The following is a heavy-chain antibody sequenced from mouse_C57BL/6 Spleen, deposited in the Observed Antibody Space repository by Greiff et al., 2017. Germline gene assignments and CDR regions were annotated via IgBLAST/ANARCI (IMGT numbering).Heavy chain of an antibody. J-gene: IGHJ4*01. CDR3: ARYGGYGNGPSFAMGY. Sequence: VQLQQSGAELARPGSSVKLSCKASGYTFTSYGMGWVKQRPGQGLEWIGNIYPSGGDTYYNQKFKDKATLTADKSSSTAYMQLSSLTSEDSAVYYCARYGGYGNGPSFAMGYWGQGTTVTVAS. CDR1: GYTFTSYG. V-gene: IGHV1-61*01. D-gene: IGHD1-1*01. CDR2: IYPSGGDT.